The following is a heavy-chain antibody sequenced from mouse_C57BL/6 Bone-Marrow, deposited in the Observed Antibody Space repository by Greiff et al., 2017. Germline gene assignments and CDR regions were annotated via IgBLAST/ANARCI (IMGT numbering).Heavy chain of an antibody. D-gene: IGHD1-1*01. V-gene: IGHV1-81*01. J-gene: IGHJ2*01. Sequence: QVQLQQSEAELAGPGASVKLSCKASGYPFTSYGISWGKQKTGQGLEWIGEIYPRSGNTYYNEKFKGKATLTADKSSSTAYMELRSLTSADSADYFCAIVGYYGSSYNDWCQGTTLTVYS. CDR1: GYPFTSYG. CDR3: AIVGYYGSSYND. CDR2: IYPRSGNT.